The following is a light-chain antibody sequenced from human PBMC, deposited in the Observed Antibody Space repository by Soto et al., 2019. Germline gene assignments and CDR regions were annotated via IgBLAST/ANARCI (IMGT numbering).Light chain of an antibody. CDR3: GTWDSSRRGPYV. CDR2: DND. J-gene: IGLJ1*01. V-gene: IGLV1-51*01. CDR1: SSTIGNNY. Sequence: QSVLTQPPSVSAAPGQTVTISCSGTSSTIGNNYVSWFQQVPGTAPKLLIYDNDKRPLGIPDRFSGSKSGTSATLGITGLQTGDEADYYCGTWDSSRRGPYVFGRGTKLTAL.